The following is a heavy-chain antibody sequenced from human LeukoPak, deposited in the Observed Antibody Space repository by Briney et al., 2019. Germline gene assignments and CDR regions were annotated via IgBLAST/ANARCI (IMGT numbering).Heavy chain of an antibody. V-gene: IGHV3-53*05. D-gene: IGHD1-20*01. Sequence: GGSLRLSCAASGFTVSGNYMSWVRQAPGKGLEWVSVLYSGGSKYYADSVKGRFTISRDNSKNTLYLQMNSLRAEDTAVYYCARPSITGATGEDLFDYWGQGTLVTVSS. CDR1: GFTVSGNY. CDR2: LYSGGSK. J-gene: IGHJ4*02. CDR3: ARPSITGATGEDLFDY.